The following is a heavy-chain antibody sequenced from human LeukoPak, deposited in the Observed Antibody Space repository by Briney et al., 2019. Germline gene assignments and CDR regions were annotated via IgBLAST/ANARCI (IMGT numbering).Heavy chain of an antibody. V-gene: IGHV3-72*01. D-gene: IGHD6-13*01. CDR1: GFTFSDHY. Sequence: GGFLRLSCAASGFTFSDHYMDWVRQAPGKGLEWVGRTRNKANSYTTEYAASVKGRFTISRDDSKNSLYLQMNSLKTEDTAVYYCARDLAAAGTGDYWGQGTLVTVSS. J-gene: IGHJ4*02. CDR3: ARDLAAAGTGDY. CDR2: TRNKANSYTT.